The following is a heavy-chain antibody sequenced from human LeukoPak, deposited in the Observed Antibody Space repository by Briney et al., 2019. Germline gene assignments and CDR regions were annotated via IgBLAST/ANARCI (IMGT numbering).Heavy chain of an antibody. CDR3: ASDEGNYFDY. CDR2: ISRNSTYI. J-gene: IGHJ4*02. CDR1: GFTFSSYI. V-gene: IGHV3-21*01. Sequence: PGGSLRPSCAASGFTFSSYIMNWVRQAPGKGLEWVASISRNSTYIHYADSVKGRFTISRDNARNSLFLQMNSLRAEDTAIYYCASDEGNYFDYWGQGTLVTVSS.